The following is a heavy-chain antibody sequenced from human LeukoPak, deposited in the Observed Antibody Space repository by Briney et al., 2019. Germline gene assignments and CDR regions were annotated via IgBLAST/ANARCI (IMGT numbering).Heavy chain of an antibody. V-gene: IGHV1-8*01. J-gene: IGHJ4*02. CDR1: GYTFITYD. CDR2: ISRNSGDT. CDR3: ARGVGGTALAYRATLDY. Sequence: ASVRVSCKASGYTFITYDINWVRQATGQGLEWMGYISRNSGDTGYSQKVQGRVAMTRDSSMSTAYMELSSLGREDTAVYYCARGVGGTALAYRATLDYWGQGTLVTVSS. D-gene: IGHD1-26*01.